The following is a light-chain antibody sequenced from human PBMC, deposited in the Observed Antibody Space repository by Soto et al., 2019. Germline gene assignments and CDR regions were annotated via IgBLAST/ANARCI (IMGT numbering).Light chain of an antibody. CDR1: SGDIGSYNR. Sequence: QSALTQPPSVSGSPGQSVTISCTGTSGDIGSYNRVSWFQQPPGTAPQLMIYEVTNRPSGVPDRFSGSKSGNTASLTISGLQTEDETSNSTPFVFGTGTKVIVL. J-gene: IGLJ1*01. CDR2: EVT. V-gene: IGLV2-18*01. CDR3: PFV.